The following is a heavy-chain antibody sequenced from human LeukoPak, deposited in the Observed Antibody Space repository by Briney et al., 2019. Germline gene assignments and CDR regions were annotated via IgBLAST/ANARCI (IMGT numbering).Heavy chain of an antibody. J-gene: IGHJ4*02. CDR3: ASAAAGTFIQWPNYFDY. Sequence: SETLSLTCSVSGFSITSGYFWGWIRQSPGKGLEWIGNIYTTGAGSTYYNPSLKSRVTISVDTSKNQFSLKLSSVTAADTAVYYCASAAAGTFIQWPNYFDYWGQGTLVTVSS. CDR2: IYTTGAGST. V-gene: IGHV4-38-2*02. CDR1: GFSITSGYF. D-gene: IGHD6-13*01.